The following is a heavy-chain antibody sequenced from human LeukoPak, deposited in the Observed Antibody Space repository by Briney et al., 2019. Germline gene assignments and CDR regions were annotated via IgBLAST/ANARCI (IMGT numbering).Heavy chain of an antibody. CDR3: ARKFGGYCSGTSCQINFDY. CDR1: GGSFSGYY. Sequence: PSETLSLTCAVYGGSFSGYYWSWIRQPPGKGLEWIGEINHSGSTNYNPSLKSRVTISVDTSKNQLSLKLSSVTAADTAVYYCARKFGGYCSGTSCQINFDYWGQGTLVTVSS. CDR2: INHSGST. J-gene: IGHJ4*02. V-gene: IGHV4-34*01. D-gene: IGHD2-2*01.